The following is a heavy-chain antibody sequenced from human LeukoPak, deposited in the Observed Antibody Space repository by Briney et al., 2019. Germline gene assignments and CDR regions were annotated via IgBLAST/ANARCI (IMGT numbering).Heavy chain of an antibody. CDR2: ISYDGSNK. J-gene: IGHJ6*02. Sequence: GGSLRLSCAASGFTFSSHGMHWVRQAPGKGLEWVAVISYDGSNKYYADSVKGRFTISRDNSKNTLYLQMNSLRAEDTAVYYCAKDPLRYDSSGFYGMDVWGQGTTVTVSS. D-gene: IGHD3-22*01. V-gene: IGHV3-30*18. CDR1: GFTFSSHG. CDR3: AKDPLRYDSSGFYGMDV.